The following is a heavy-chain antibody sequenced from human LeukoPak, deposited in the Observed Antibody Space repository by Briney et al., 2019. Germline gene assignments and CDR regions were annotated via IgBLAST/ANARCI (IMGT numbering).Heavy chain of an antibody. CDR2: IKQDGSEK. Sequence: AGGSLRLSCAASGFTFSSYWMSWVRQAPGKGLEWVANIKQDGSEKYYVDSVKGRFTISRDNAKNSLYLQMNSLRAEDTAVYYCAKDSSVYYYDSRNFDYWGQGTLVTVSS. D-gene: IGHD3-22*01. V-gene: IGHV3-7*01. CDR1: GFTFSSYW. J-gene: IGHJ4*02. CDR3: AKDSSVYYYDSRNFDY.